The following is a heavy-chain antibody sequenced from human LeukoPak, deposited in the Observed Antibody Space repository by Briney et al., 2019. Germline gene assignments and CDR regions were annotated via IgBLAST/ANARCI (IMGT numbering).Heavy chain of an antibody. CDR3: AREDGSSSFDY. CDR1: GYTFTGYY. D-gene: IGHD6-13*01. V-gene: IGHV1-2*04. CDR2: INPNSGGT. J-gene: IGHJ4*02. Sequence: GASVRVSCKASGYTFTGYYMHWVRQAPGQGLEWMGWINPNSGGTNYAQKFQGWVTMTRDTSISTAYMELSRLRSDDTAVYYCAREDGSSSFDYWGQGTLVTVSS.